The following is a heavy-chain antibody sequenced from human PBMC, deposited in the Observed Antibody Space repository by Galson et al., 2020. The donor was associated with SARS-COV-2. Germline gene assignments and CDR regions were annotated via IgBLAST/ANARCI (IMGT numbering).Heavy chain of an antibody. CDR1: GFSLTNGRMS. D-gene: IGHD4-4*01. CDR3: AHILDSSVHYHGMEV. V-gene: IGHV2-26*01. CDR2: IFSNDEK. Sequence: KMPGPTLVKPTETLTLTCSVSGFSLTNGRMSLSWIRQPPGKALEWLAHIFSNDEKSYNTSLKNRLTISKDTSKSQVVRTMTNMDPVDTATYYCAHILDSSVHYHGMEVWGKGTTVTVFS. J-gene: IGHJ6*04.